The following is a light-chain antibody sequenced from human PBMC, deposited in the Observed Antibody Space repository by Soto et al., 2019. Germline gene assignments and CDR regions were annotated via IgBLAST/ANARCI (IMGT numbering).Light chain of an antibody. V-gene: IGKV3-11*01. J-gene: IGKJ5*01. CDR1: QSVSSY. CDR2: DVS. CDR3: QQRGKSFT. Sequence: EIVLTQSQATLCLSRSAGGNLXGRASQSVSSYLAWFQQKPGQAPRLLIYDVSNRATGIPARFSGSGSGTDFILTISSLEPEDFAVYYCQQRGKSFTFGQGTRLEIK.